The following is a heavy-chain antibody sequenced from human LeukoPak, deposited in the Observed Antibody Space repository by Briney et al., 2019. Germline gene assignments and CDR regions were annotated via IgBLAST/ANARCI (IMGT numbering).Heavy chain of an antibody. CDR1: GYTVTSYA. D-gene: IGHD4-17*01. V-gene: IGHV7-4-1*02. J-gene: IGHJ6*03. CDR2: INTNTGNP. CDR3: ATPTVTTFSNMDV. Sequence: RASVKVSCKASGYTVTSYAMNWVRQAPGQGLEWTGWINTNTGNPTYAQGFTGRFVFSLDTSVSTAYLQISSLKAEDTAVYYCATPTVTTFSNMDVWGKGTTVTVSS.